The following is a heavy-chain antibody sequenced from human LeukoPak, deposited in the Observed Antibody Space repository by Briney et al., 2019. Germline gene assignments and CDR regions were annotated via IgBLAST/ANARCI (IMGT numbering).Heavy chain of an antibody. CDR2: IYHSGST. V-gene: IGHV4-30-2*01. CDR3: AGGRDIVVVPAATAWFDP. J-gene: IGHJ5*02. D-gene: IGHD2-2*01. CDR1: GGSISSGGYS. Sequence: SQTLSLTCAVSGGSISSGGYSWSWIRQPPGKGLEWIGYIYHSGSTYYNPSLKSRVTISVDRSKNQFSLKLSSVTAADTAVYYCAGGRDIVVVPAATAWFDPWGQGTLVTVSS.